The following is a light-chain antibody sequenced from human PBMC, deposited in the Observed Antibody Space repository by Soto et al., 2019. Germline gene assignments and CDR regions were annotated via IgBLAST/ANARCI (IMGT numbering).Light chain of an antibody. J-gene: IGLJ2*01. Sequence: QSALTQPRSVSGSPGQSVTISCTGTSSDVGGYNYVSWYQQHPGKAPKLMIYDVSKRPSGVPDRFSGSKSGNTASLTISGLQAEDEADYYCCSYAGSYNTVVFGGGTKLTVL. CDR3: CSYAGSYNTVV. V-gene: IGLV2-11*01. CDR2: DVS. CDR1: SSDVGGYNY.